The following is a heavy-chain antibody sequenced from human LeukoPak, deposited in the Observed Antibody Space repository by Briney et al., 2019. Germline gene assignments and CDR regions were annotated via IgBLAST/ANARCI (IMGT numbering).Heavy chain of an antibody. V-gene: IGHV3-48*03. J-gene: IGHJ5*02. CDR3: ARGDPHADL. Sequence: PGGALRLSCAPSVFDLSTYEINSVRPAPGEGLEWIADITISGHTKNYADSVKGRFTISRDNARTSLYLQMNSLRVEDTGVYYCARGDPHADLWGQGTLVTVSS. CDR1: VFDLSTYE. CDR2: ITISGHTK.